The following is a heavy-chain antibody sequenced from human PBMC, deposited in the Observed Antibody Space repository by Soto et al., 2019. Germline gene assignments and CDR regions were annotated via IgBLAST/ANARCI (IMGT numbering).Heavy chain of an antibody. CDR1: GGSFSGYY. Sequence: PSETLSLTCAVYGGSFSGYYWSWIRQPPGKGLEWIGEINHSGSTNYNPSLKSRVTISVDTSKNQFSLKLSSVTAADTAVYYCARVALVATIIAVAAGFNWFDPWGQGTLVTVSS. V-gene: IGHV4-34*01. D-gene: IGHD5-12*01. CDR3: ARVALVATIIAVAAGFNWFDP. CDR2: INHSGST. J-gene: IGHJ5*02.